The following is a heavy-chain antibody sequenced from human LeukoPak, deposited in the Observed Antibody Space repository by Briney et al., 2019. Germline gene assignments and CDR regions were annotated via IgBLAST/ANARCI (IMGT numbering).Heavy chain of an antibody. CDR3: TRAYSDHSNYFDY. J-gene: IGHJ4*02. Sequence: PGGSLRLSCAASGFTFSSYWMGWVRQAPGKGLEWVANIKQDGSEKVYVDSVKGRFTISRDNAMNSLYLEMNSLRAEDAAVYYCTRAYSDHSNYFDYWGQGTLVTVSS. V-gene: IGHV3-7*01. D-gene: IGHD4-11*01. CDR2: IKQDGSEK. CDR1: GFTFSSYW.